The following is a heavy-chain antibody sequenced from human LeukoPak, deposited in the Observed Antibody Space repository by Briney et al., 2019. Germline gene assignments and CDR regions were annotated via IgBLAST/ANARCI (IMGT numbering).Heavy chain of an antibody. D-gene: IGHD1-14*01. CDR1: GFTFSSFS. CDR3: AKFELEPPGALDY. V-gene: IGHV3-48*01. J-gene: IGHJ4*02. CDR2: ITSSTDTK. Sequence: PGGSLRLSCAASGFTFSSFSMNWVRQAPGKGLEWVSYITSSTDTKYYADSVKGRFTISRDNAKNTLYLQMNSLRAEDTAVYYCAKFELEPPGALDYWGQGTLVTVSS.